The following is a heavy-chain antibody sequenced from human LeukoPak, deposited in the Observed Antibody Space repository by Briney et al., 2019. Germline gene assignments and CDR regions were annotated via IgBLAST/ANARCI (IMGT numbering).Heavy chain of an antibody. Sequence: ASVKVSCKASVYTLTRYGISWVPQAPGQGLEWMGWISAYNGNTNYAQKLQGRVTMTTETSTSTAYMELRRLRSADTAVYYCARVSYLVELLDAFDIWGQGTMVTVSS. D-gene: IGHD1-26*01. CDR3: ARVSYLVELLDAFDI. J-gene: IGHJ3*02. CDR1: VYTLTRYG. CDR2: ISAYNGNT. V-gene: IGHV1-18*01.